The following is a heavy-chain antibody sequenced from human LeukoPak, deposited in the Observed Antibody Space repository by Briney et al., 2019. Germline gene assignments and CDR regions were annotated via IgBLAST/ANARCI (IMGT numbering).Heavy chain of an antibody. J-gene: IGHJ4*02. CDR2: INHSGST. Sequence: SETLSLTCAVYGGSFSGYYWSWIRQPPGKGLEWIGEINHSGSTTYNPSLKSRVTISVDTSKNQFSLKLNSVTAADTAVYYCARDYYDSSGYFPPNFDYWGQGTLVTVSS. CDR1: GGSFSGYY. CDR3: ARDYYDSSGYFPPNFDY. V-gene: IGHV4-34*01. D-gene: IGHD3-22*01.